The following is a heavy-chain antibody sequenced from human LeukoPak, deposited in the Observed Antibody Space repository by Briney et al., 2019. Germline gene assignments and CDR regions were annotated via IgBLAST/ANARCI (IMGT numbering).Heavy chain of an antibody. CDR2: ISYDGSNK. CDR3: AKVLTPFSSIPVAGTLDY. Sequence: GGSLRLSCAASGFTFSSYGMHWVRQAPGKGLEWVAVISYDGSNKYYADSVKGRFIISRDNSKKTLYLQMNSPRAEDTAVYYCAKVLTPFSSIPVAGTLDYWGQGTLVTVSS. V-gene: IGHV3-30*18. J-gene: IGHJ4*02. CDR1: GFTFSSYG. D-gene: IGHD6-19*01.